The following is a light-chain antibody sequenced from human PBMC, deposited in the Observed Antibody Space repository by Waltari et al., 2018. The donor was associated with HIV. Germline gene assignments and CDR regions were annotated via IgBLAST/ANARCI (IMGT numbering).Light chain of an antibody. CDR2: RNN. J-gene: IGLJ3*02. Sequence: QSVLTQPPSASATTGQRVTISCSESSSNIGSSYVHWYQQLPGTAPKLLIYRNNQRPSGVPARFSGSKSGTSASLAISGLRSEDEADYYCAAWDDSLSGQVFGGGTKLTVL. V-gene: IGLV1-47*01. CDR3: AAWDDSLSGQV. CDR1: SSNIGSSY.